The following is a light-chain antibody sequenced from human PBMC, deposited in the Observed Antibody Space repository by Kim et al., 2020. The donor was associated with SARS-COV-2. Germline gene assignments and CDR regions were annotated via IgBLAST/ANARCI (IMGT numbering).Light chain of an antibody. Sequence: GKTVTISCTRRSGSIASNYVQWYQQRPGSAPTTVIYEDNQRPSGVPDRFSGSIDSSSNSASLTISGLKNEDEADYYCQSYDSSNRVFGGGTQLTVL. CDR2: EDN. V-gene: IGLV6-57*03. J-gene: IGLJ3*02. CDR3: QSYDSSNRV. CDR1: SGSIASNY.